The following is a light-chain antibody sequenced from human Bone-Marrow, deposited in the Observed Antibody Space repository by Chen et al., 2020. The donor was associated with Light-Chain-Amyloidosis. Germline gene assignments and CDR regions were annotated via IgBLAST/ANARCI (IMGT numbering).Light chain of an antibody. Sequence: SYDLTQPPSISVSPGQTARLTCSGDDLPTKYAYWYQQKPGQAPGLVIHRDTERPSGISERFSGSSSGTTATLTISGVQAEDEADYHCQSADSSGTYEVRVGGGTKLTVL. CDR2: RDT. V-gene: IGLV3-25*03. J-gene: IGLJ2*01. CDR1: DLPTKY. CDR3: QSADSSGTYEVR.